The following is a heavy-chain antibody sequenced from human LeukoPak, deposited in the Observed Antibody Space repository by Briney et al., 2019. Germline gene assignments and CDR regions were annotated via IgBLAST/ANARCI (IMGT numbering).Heavy chain of an antibody. CDR1: GPSISGYY. D-gene: IGHD5-12*01. Sequence: SETLSLTCTVSGPSISGYYGGWIRQPPGRALECIGYVSYRGSTNYNPSLKSRVTISVDTSKTQFSLTLTSVTAADTAVYYCARVSSVWLRYVDYWGQGTLVTVSS. CDR2: VSYRGST. CDR3: ARVSSVWLRYVDY. J-gene: IGHJ4*02. V-gene: IGHV4-59*01.